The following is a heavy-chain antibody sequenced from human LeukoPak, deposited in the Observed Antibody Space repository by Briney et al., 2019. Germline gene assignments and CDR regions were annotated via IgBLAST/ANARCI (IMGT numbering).Heavy chain of an antibody. J-gene: IGHJ4*02. Sequence: GVSLRLSRAASGFTFSSYAMSWVRQAPGKGLEWVSAISGSGGSTYYADSVKGRFTISRDNSKNTLYLQMNSLRAEDTAVYYCVRGGFNYYDSSGYYYFDYWGQGTPVTVSS. CDR2: ISGSGGST. D-gene: IGHD3-22*01. CDR3: VRGGFNYYDSSGYYYFDY. V-gene: IGHV3-23*01. CDR1: GFTFSSYA.